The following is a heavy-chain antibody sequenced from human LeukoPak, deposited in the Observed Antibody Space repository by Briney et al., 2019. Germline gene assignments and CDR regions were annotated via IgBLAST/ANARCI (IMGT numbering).Heavy chain of an antibody. CDR1: AFTVSHTY. D-gene: IGHD3-10*02. CDR2: ISSSGSTI. V-gene: IGHV3-11*04. J-gene: IGHJ6*04. Sequence: GGSLRLSCPASAFTVSHTYMNWVRQAPGKGLEWVSYISSSGSTIYYADSVKGRFTISRDNAKNSLYLQMNSLRAEDTAVYYCAELGITMIGGVWGKGTTVTISS. CDR3: AELGITMIGGV.